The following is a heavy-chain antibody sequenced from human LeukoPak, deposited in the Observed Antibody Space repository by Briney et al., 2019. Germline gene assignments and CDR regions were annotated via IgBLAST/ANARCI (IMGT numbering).Heavy chain of an antibody. CDR3: ARDGPSGSYNY. Sequence: GGSLRLSCAASGFTFSSYWMSWVRQAPGKGLGWVANIKQDGSEKYYVDSVKGRFTISRDNAKNSLYLQMNSLRAEDTAVYYCARDGPSGSYNYWGQGTLVTVSS. V-gene: IGHV3-7*01. D-gene: IGHD1-26*01. J-gene: IGHJ4*02. CDR2: IKQDGSEK. CDR1: GFTFSSYW.